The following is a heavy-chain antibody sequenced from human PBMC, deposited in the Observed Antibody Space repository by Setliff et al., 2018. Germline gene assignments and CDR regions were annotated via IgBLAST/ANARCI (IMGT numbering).Heavy chain of an antibody. CDR1: GGSFSGYY. Sequence: SETLSLTCAVYGGSFSGYYWSWIRQPPGKGLEWIGRIYYSGNTYYNSSLRSRVTISVDTSKNQFSLKLSSVTAADTAVYYCARTGTYRYFDYWGQGTLVTVSS. V-gene: IGHV4-34*01. J-gene: IGHJ4*02. D-gene: IGHD1-1*01. CDR2: IYYSGNT. CDR3: ARTGTYRYFDY.